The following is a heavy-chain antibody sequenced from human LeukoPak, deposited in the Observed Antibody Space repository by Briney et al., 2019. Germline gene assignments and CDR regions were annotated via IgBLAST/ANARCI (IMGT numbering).Heavy chain of an antibody. J-gene: IGHJ6*03. Sequence: GASVKVSCKASGYTFTDYYMHWVRQAPGQGLEWMGWINPNSGGTNYAQKFRGRVTMTRDTSISTAYMDLSRLISDDTAVYYCARDRGKISDYFGSGSSLHYCMDVWGKGTTVTVSS. CDR1: GYTFTDYY. CDR2: INPNSGGT. V-gene: IGHV1-2*02. D-gene: IGHD3-10*01. CDR3: ARDRGKISDYFGSGSSLHYCMDV.